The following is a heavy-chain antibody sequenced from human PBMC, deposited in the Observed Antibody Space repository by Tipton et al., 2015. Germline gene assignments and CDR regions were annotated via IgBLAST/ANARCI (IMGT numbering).Heavy chain of an antibody. Sequence: QLVQSGAEVKKPGESLRISCKASGYTFTNYWIGWVRQMPGKGLEWMGIIYPGDSDAKYSPSFQGQVTISVDKSINSAYLQWSSLKASDTAIYYCARQPLVYAINGWLDSWGQGTLVTVSS. CDR3: ARQPLVYAINGWLDS. V-gene: IGHV5-51*01. J-gene: IGHJ5*01. CDR1: GYTFTNYW. CDR2: IYPGDSDA. D-gene: IGHD2-8*01.